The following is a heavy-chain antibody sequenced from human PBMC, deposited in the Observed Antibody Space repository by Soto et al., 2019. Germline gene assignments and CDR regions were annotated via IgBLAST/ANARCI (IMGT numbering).Heavy chain of an antibody. J-gene: IGHJ6*03. V-gene: IGHV3-23*01. CDR1: GFTFSSYA. Sequence: GGSLRLSCAASGFTFSSYAMSWVRQAPGKGLEWVSAISGSGGSTYYADSVKGRFTISRDNSKNTLYLQLNSLRAEDTAVYYCARKGRGDQHPASYYYYMDVWGKGTTVTVSS. D-gene: IGHD4-17*01. CDR3: ARKGRGDQHPASYYYYMDV. CDR2: ISGSGGST.